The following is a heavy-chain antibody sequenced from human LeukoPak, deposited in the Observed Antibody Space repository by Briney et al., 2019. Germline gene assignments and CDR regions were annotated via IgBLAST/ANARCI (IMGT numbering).Heavy chain of an antibody. D-gene: IGHD3-9*01. Sequence: ASVKVSFKASGYTFTGYYIHWVRQAPGQGLEWMGWINPNNGGTNSAQKFQGRVTMTRDTSISTAYMELSRLTSDDTAVFFCARGPPGGYFDWLQPYYGMDVWGQGTTVTVSS. V-gene: IGHV1-2*02. CDR3: ARGPPGGYFDWLQPYYGMDV. J-gene: IGHJ6*02. CDR2: INPNNGGT. CDR1: GYTFTGYY.